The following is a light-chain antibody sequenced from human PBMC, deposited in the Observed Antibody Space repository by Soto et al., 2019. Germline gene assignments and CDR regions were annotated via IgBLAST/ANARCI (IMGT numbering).Light chain of an antibody. CDR3: QQYNDWPRT. CDR1: QSVGSY. CDR2: DAS. Sequence: IVLTQSPATLSLSPGERATLSCRASQSVGSYLAWYQQKPGQAPRLLIYDASNRATGIPARFSGSGSGTEFTLTISSLQSEDFAVYYCQQYNDWPRTFGQGTKVDIK. V-gene: IGKV3-11*01. J-gene: IGKJ1*01.